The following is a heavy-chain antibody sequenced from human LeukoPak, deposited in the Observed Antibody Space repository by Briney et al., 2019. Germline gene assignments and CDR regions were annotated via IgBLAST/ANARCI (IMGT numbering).Heavy chain of an antibody. CDR2: IDYSGST. CDR1: GASISTFY. J-gene: IGHJ3*02. V-gene: IGHV4-59*01. D-gene: IGHD6-13*01. Sequence: SETLSLTCTVSGASISTFYWTWIRQPPGKGLEWIGYIDYSGSTNYNTALQSRVTISAETSKNQVSLKLTSVTPADTAVYYCARGIPEHGTGAFAIWGQGTMVTASS. CDR3: ARGIPEHGTGAFAI.